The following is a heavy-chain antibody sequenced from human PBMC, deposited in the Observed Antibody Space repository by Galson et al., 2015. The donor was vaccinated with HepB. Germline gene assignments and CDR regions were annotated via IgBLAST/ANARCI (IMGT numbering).Heavy chain of an antibody. CDR3: TEGMDV. Sequence: SLRLSCAASGFNFKNYCMNWVRQAPGKGLEWVAKIKEDGTEKYYVDSVKGRFTISRDNVKDSLDLQMSSLRGEDTAVYFCTEGMDVWGQGTTVTVSS. J-gene: IGHJ6*02. V-gene: IGHV3-7*01. CDR2: IKEDGTEK. CDR1: GFNFKNYC.